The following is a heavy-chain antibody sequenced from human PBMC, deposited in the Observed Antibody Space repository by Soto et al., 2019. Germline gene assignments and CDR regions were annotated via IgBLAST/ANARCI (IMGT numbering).Heavy chain of an antibody. J-gene: IGHJ5*02. V-gene: IGHV3-23*01. D-gene: IGHD3-10*01. CDR2: ISGSGGST. CDR3: ATTLGTMVRDNWFDP. CDR1: GFTFSSYA. Sequence: GGSLRLSCASSGFTFSSYAMSWVRQAPGKGLEWVSAISGSGGSTYYADSVKGRFTISRDNSKNTLYLQMNSLRAEDTAVYYCATTLGTMVRDNWFDPWGQGTLVTVSS.